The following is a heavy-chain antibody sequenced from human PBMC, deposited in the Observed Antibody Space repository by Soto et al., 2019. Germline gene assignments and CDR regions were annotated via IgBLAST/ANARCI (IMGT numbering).Heavy chain of an antibody. CDR3: ATGSFTSTGGRIGYHYNAMDV. Sequence: ASVKVSCKASGYTFTGYYMHWVRQAPGQGLEWMGWINPNSGGTNYAQNFQGRVTITADESTTTAYMELSSLTSEDTAVYYCATGSFTSTGGRIGYHYNAMDVWGQGTTVTVSS. CDR1: GYTFTGYY. J-gene: IGHJ6*02. CDR2: INPNSGGT. D-gene: IGHD1-1*01. V-gene: IGHV1-2*02.